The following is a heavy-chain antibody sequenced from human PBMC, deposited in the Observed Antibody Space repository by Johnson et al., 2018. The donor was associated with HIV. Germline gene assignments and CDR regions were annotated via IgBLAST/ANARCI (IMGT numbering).Heavy chain of an antibody. CDR1: GISVSSYY. CDR3: ARRRRDGDAFDI. D-gene: IGHD5-24*01. V-gene: IGHV3-66*01. CDR2: ISSGGST. J-gene: IGHJ3*02. Sequence: VQLVESGGGVVRPGGSLRLSCAASGISVSSYYMSWVRQAPGKGLEWVSVISSGGSTSYPDSVKGRFTISRDNAKNSLYLQMNSLRAEDTAVYYCARRRRDGDAFDIWGQGTMVTVSS.